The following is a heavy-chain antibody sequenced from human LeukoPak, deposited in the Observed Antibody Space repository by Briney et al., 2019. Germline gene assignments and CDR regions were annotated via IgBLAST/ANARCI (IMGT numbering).Heavy chain of an antibody. CDR3: ARVPLRFLEPFDY. D-gene: IGHD3-3*01. Sequence: GGSLRLSCAASAFTFSNYWMSWVRQAPGKGLEWVANINQDGSEIYYVDSVKGRFTISRDNAKNSLYLQINSLRADDTAVYYCARVPLRFLEPFDYWGQGTLVTVSS. CDR1: AFTFSNYW. CDR2: INQDGSEI. J-gene: IGHJ4*02. V-gene: IGHV3-7*01.